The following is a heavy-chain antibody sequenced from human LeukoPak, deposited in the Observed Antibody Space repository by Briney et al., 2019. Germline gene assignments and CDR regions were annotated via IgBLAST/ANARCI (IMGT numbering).Heavy chain of an antibody. Sequence: LETLSLTCTVSGGSISGYYWSWIRQPPGKGLEWSGYIYTSGSTNYNPSLKSRVTISVVTSKNQFSLKLSSVTAADTAVYYCARLHYGDYVLDYRGQGTLVTVSS. D-gene: IGHD4-17*01. V-gene: IGHV4-4*09. CDR2: IYTSGST. CDR3: ARLHYGDYVLDY. CDR1: GGSISGYY. J-gene: IGHJ4*02.